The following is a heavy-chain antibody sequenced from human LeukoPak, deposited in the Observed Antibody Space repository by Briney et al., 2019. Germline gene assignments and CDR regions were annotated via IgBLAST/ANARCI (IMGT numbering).Heavy chain of an antibody. CDR2: INSDGTPT. Sequence: GGSLRLSCAASGFTFSSSWMHWVRQAPGKGLVWVSRINSDGTPTAYADSVKGRFTISRDNAKNTLYLQTNSLRAEDTAVYYCARGDAYALKYWGQGTLATVSS. CDR3: ARGDAYALKY. CDR1: GFTFSSSW. D-gene: IGHD2-2*01. V-gene: IGHV3-74*01. J-gene: IGHJ4*02.